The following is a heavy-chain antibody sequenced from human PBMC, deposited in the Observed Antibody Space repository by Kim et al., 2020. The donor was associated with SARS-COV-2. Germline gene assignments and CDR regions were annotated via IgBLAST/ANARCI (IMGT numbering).Heavy chain of an antibody. D-gene: IGHD2-15*01. J-gene: IGHJ4*02. CDR3: ATEGGTSGRCGYFDS. Sequence: GGSLRLSCVTSASYIIHWVRQAPGKGLEWVAAMSFDGFSKYFVDSVKGRFTISRDDSKNTVYLELNSLRDEDSAVYYCATEGGTSGRCGYFDSWGQGTLV. CDR1: ASYI. V-gene: IGHV3-30-3*01. CDR2: MSFDGFSK.